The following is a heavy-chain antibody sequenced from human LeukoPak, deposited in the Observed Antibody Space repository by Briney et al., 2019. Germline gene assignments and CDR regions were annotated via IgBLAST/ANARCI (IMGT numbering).Heavy chain of an antibody. CDR1: GYTLTELS. J-gene: IGHJ4*02. D-gene: IGHD3-22*01. V-gene: IGHV1-24*01. Sequence: GASVKVSCKVSGYTLTELSMHWVRQAPGKGLEWMGGFDPEDGETMYAQKFQGRVTMTEDTSTGTAFMELSSLRSEDTAVYYCATGNYYDKSGYYPSGYWGREPWSPSPQ. CDR2: FDPEDGET. CDR3: ATGNYYDKSGYYPSGY.